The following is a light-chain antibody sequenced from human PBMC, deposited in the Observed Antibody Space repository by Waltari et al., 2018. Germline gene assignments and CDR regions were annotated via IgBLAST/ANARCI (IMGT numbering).Light chain of an antibody. CDR2: WAS. Sequence: DFVMTQSPDSLAVSLGERATINCKSSQTVLYSPNNKNYLAWYQQKPGQPPKLLIYWASTRESGVPDRFSGSGSGTDFTLTISSLQAEDVAVYYCQQYYSTPLAFGGGTKVEIK. CDR3: QQYYSTPLA. CDR1: QTVLYSPNNKNY. V-gene: IGKV4-1*01. J-gene: IGKJ4*01.